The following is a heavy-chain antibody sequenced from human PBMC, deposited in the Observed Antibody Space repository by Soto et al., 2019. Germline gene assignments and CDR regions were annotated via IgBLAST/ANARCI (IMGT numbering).Heavy chain of an antibody. CDR3: ARGGLYAFDI. V-gene: IGHV1-3*01. CDR2: INAGNGNT. D-gene: IGHD6-19*01. Sequence: QVQLVQSGAEVKKPGASVKVSCKASGYTFTNYAMHWLHQAPGQRLEWMGWINAGNGNTKYSQKFQGRVTITRDTSASTAYMELSSLTSEDTAVYYCARGGLYAFDIWGQGTMVTVSS. CDR1: GYTFTNYA. J-gene: IGHJ3*02.